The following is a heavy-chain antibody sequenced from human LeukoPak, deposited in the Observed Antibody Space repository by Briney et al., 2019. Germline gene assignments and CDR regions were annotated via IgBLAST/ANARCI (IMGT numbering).Heavy chain of an antibody. CDR3: ARDVDRRYYYMDV. D-gene: IGHD1-14*01. CDR1: GGTFSSYA. Sequence: ASVKVSCKASGGTFSSYAISWVRQAPGQGLEWMGWINPNSGGTNYAQKFQGRVTMTRDTSISTAYMELSRLRSDDTAVYYCARDVDRRYYYMDVWGKGTTATVSS. J-gene: IGHJ6*03. CDR2: INPNSGGT. V-gene: IGHV1-2*02.